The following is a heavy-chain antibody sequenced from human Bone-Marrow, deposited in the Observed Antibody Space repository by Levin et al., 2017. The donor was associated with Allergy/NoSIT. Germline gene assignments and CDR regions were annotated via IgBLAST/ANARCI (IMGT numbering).Heavy chain of an antibody. CDR2: IYWNDDK. CDR3: ARVFYFDSSGYVLDH. Sequence: GSGPTLVKPTQTLTLTCSISGFSLTTIGMGVGWIRQSPGKALECLAHIYWNDDKRYNPSLKNRVTVTKDTSKNQVVLTMTNMDPVDTATYYCARVFYFDSSGYVLDHWGQGALVTVSS. J-gene: IGHJ4*02. V-gene: IGHV2-5*01. D-gene: IGHD3-22*01. CDR1: GFSLTTIGMG.